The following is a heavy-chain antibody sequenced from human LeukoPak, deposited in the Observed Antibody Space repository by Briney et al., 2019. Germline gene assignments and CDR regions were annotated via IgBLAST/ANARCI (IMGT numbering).Heavy chain of an antibody. D-gene: IGHD1-1*01. CDR2: ISHSGST. CDR1: GGSFSGYY. V-gene: IGHV4-34*01. Sequence: SETLSLTCAVYGGSFSGYYWSWIRQPPGKGLEWIGEISHSGSTNYNPSLKSRVTISVDTSKNQFSLKLSSVTAADTAVYYCAGSRGRPTDWGQGTLVTVSS. CDR3: AGSRGRPTD. J-gene: IGHJ4*02.